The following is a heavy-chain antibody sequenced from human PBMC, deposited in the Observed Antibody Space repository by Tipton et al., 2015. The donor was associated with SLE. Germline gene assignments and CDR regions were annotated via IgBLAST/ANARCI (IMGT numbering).Heavy chain of an antibody. CDR3: ARAGAGVHLGELSHYYYYYGMDV. CDR2: MNPNSGNT. J-gene: IGHJ6*02. D-gene: IGHD3-16*01. Sequence: QLVQSGAEVKKPGASVKVSCKASGYTFTSYDINWVRQATGQGLEWMGWMNPNSGNTGYAQKFQGRVTMTRNTSISTAYMELSSLRSEDTAVYYCARAGAGVHLGELSHYYYYYGMDVWGQGTTVTVSS. CDR1: GYTFTSYD. V-gene: IGHV1-8*02.